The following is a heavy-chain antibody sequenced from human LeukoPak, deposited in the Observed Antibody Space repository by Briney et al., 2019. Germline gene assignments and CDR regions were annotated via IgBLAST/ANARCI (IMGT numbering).Heavy chain of an antibody. CDR3: VKEPRGYSFSFDI. CDR2: ISGSGSKT. D-gene: IGHD5-18*01. V-gene: IGHV3-23*01. J-gene: IGHJ3*02. CDR1: GFAFSTCA. Sequence: GGSLRLSCAASGFAFSTCAINWVRQAPGKGLEWVSAISGSGSKTFYADSVKGRFTISRDNPKNTLYLQMNSLRPEDTAVYYCVKEPRGYSFSFDIWGQGTMVTVSS.